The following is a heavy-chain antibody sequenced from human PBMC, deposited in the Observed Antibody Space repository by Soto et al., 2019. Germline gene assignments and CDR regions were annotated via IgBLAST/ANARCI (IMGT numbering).Heavy chain of an antibody. Sequence: PGVSLRLSCAASGFTFSSYAMSGVRQAPGKGLEWVSAISGSGGSTYYADSVKGRFTISRDNSKNTLYLQMNSLRAEDTAVYYCAKDPPKLEVYFDYWGQGTLVTVSS. CDR2: ISGSGGST. CDR3: AKDPPKLEVYFDY. V-gene: IGHV3-23*01. CDR1: GFTFSSYA. J-gene: IGHJ4*02. D-gene: IGHD1-1*01.